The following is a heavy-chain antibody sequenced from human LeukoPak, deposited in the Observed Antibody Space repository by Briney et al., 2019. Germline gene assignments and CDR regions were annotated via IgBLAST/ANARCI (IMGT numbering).Heavy chain of an antibody. V-gene: IGHV3-21*01. J-gene: IGHJ3*02. Sequence: GGSLRLSCAASGFTFSNAWMSWVRQAPGKGLEWVSSISSSSSYIYYADSVKGRFTISRDNAKNSLYLQMNSLRAEDTAVYYCAREAEDYGAFDIWGQGTMVTVSS. CDR2: ISSSSSYI. D-gene: IGHD3-16*01. CDR1: GFTFSNAW. CDR3: AREAEDYGAFDI.